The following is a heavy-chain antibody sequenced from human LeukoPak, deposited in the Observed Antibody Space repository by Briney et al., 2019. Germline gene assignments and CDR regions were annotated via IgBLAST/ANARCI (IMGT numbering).Heavy chain of an antibody. V-gene: IGHV4-34*01. J-gene: IGHJ3*02. CDR3: ARALYGARRPRNAFDI. CDR1: GGSFSGYY. Sequence: PSETLSLTCAVYGGSFSGYYWSWIRQPPGKGLEWIGEINHSGSTNYNPSLKSRVTISVDTSKNQFSLKLSSVTAADTAVYYCARALYGARRPRNAFDIWGQGTMVTVSS. CDR2: INHSGST. D-gene: IGHD3-10*01.